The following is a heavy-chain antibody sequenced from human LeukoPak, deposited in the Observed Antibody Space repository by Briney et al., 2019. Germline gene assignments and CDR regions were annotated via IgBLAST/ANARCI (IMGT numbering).Heavy chain of an antibody. V-gene: IGHV3-23*01. CDR2: ISGSGGST. Sequence: GGSLRLSCAASGFTFSSYAMSWVRQAPGKGLEWVSAISGSGGSTYYADSVKGRFTISRDNSKNTLYLQMNSLRAEDTAVYYCAGSSGWYGEIDYWGQGTLVTVSS. D-gene: IGHD6-19*01. J-gene: IGHJ4*02. CDR3: AGSSGWYGEIDY. CDR1: GFTFSSYA.